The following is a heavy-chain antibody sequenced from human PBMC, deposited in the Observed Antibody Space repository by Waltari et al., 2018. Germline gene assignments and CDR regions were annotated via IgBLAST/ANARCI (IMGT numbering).Heavy chain of an antibody. CDR3: AKRYRSGSDY. Sequence: QVQLQQWGAGLLKPSATLSLTCAVYGGSFSGYYCSWIRQPPGKGLEWIGEINHSGSTNYNPSLKSRVTISVDTSKNQFSLKLSSVTAADTAVYYCAKRYRSGSDYWGQGTLVTVSS. J-gene: IGHJ4*02. CDR2: INHSGST. V-gene: IGHV4-34*01. D-gene: IGHD3-22*01. CDR1: GGSFSGYY.